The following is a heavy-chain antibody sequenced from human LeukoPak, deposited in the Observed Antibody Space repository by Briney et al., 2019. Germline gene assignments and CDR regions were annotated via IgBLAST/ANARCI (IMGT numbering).Heavy chain of an antibody. CDR1: GGSISIYH. CDR2: IYDSGST. D-gene: IGHD3-22*01. V-gene: IGHV4-59*01. CDR3: ASLTTAEAFDI. Sequence: SETLSLTCTVSGGSISIYHWSWIRQPPGKGLEWIGYIYDSGSTNYNPSLKSRVTISVDTSKNQFSLKLSSVTAADTAVYYCASLTTAEAFDIWGQGTMVTVSS. J-gene: IGHJ3*02.